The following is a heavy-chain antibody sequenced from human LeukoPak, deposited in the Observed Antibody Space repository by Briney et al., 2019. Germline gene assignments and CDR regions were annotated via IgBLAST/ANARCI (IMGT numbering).Heavy chain of an antibody. Sequence: SETLSLTCTVSGGSIIGNFWTWIRQPPGKRLEWIGYIYNTVDTNYNPSLKSRVTISVDMSKNQFSLRLTSVTAADTAVYSCARRRYYDSSGYNPTYYFDYWGQGILVTVSS. D-gene: IGHD3-22*01. CDR3: ARRRYYDSSGYNPTYYFDY. CDR2: IYNTVDT. J-gene: IGHJ4*02. V-gene: IGHV4-59*01. CDR1: GGSIIGNF.